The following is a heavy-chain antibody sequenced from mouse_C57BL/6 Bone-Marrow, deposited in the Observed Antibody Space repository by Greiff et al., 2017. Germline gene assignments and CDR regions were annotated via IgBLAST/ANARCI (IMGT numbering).Heavy chain of an antibody. D-gene: IGHD6-1*01. J-gene: IGHJ3*01. CDR3: ARDGVPFAY. V-gene: IGHV1-76*01. CDR2: IYPGSGNT. Sequence: QVHVKQSGAELVRPGASVKLSCKASGYTFTDYYINWVKQRPGQGLEWIARIYPGSGNTYYNEKFKGKATLTAEKSSSTAYMQLSSLTSEASAFYFCARDGVPFAYWGQGTLVTVSA. CDR1: GYTFTDYY.